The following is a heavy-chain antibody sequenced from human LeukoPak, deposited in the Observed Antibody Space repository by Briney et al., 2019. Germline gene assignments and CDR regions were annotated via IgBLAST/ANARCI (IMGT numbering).Heavy chain of an antibody. CDR3: AREGRDSSGYYYFIFDY. V-gene: IGHV3-30-3*01. Sequence: GGSLRLSCAASGFTFSSYAMHWVRQAPGKGLEWVAVISYDGSNKYYADSVKGRFTISRDNSKNTLYLQMNSLRAEDTAVYYCAREGRDSSGYYYFIFDYWGQGTLVTVSS. CDR1: GFTFSSYA. J-gene: IGHJ4*02. CDR2: ISYDGSNK. D-gene: IGHD3-22*01.